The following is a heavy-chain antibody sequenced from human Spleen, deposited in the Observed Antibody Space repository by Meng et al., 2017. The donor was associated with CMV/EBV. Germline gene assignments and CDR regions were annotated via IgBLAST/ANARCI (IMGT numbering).Heavy chain of an antibody. D-gene: IGHD3-22*01. CDR1: GYTVSNDY. Sequence: SGYTVSNDYMHGVRQGPGQGLEWRGWINTNSSGTNFAQKCQGRIIMTRDTSISTAYLDLSSLRSDDTAVYYSARDRVSGLITMTKYWGQGTLVTVSS. CDR2: INTNSSGT. V-gene: IGHV1-2*02. J-gene: IGHJ4*02. CDR3: ARDRVSGLITMTKY.